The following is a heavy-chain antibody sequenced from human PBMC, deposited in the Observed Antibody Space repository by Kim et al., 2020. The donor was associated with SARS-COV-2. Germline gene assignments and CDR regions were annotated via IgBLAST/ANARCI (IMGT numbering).Heavy chain of an antibody. D-gene: IGHD2-15*01. Sequence: GGSLRLSCSASGFTFSSYAMSWVRQAPGKGLEWVSGISGSGGSTYYADSVKGRFTISRDNSKNTLYLQMNSLRAEDTAVYYCARQGIGRYCSGGSCYFFDYWGQGTLVTVSS. J-gene: IGHJ4*02. CDR3: ARQGIGRYCSGGSCYFFDY. CDR2: ISGSGGST. CDR1: GFTFSSYA. V-gene: IGHV3-23*01.